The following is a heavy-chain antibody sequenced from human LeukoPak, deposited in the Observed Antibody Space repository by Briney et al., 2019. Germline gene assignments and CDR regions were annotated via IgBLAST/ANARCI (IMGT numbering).Heavy chain of an antibody. CDR2: ISSGSGTI. Sequence: GSLLLSFVASGFPFITYSMNWVRQAPGKGLEWISYISSGSGTIHYADSVKGRFTISRDNDKNSLYLQMNSLRAEDTAVYYCARDPAGAGIYYDYWGQGTLVTVSS. V-gene: IGHV3-48*01. J-gene: IGHJ4*02. CDR1: GFPFITYS. CDR3: ARDPAGAGIYYDY. D-gene: IGHD6-19*01.